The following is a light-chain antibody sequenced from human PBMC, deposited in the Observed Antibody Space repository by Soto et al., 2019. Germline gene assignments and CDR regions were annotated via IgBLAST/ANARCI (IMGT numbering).Light chain of an antibody. J-gene: IGKJ2*01. CDR1: QTISSS. CDR2: KAS. Sequence: DLQMTQFPSTLSASIGDRVTITCRASQTISSSLAWYQQKPGKAPKLLIYKASNLETGVPSRFSGSGSGTEFSLTISTLLPDDFAPYYCQQYIRYSPYTFGQGTRLEIK. V-gene: IGKV1-5*03. CDR3: QQYIRYSPYT.